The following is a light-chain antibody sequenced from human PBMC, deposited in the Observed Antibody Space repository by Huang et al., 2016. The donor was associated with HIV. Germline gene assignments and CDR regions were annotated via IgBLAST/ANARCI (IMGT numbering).Light chain of an antibody. J-gene: IGKJ4*01. CDR2: DAS. V-gene: IGKV3-11*01. Sequence: EIVLTQSPAPLSVFLGDTVSLSCRASQDISNYLGWYQQKPGQAPRLLIYDASIRPAGVSDRFSGSGSGTDFTLTINGLESEDFAFYYCQQRASRVTLGGGT. CDR1: QDISNY. CDR3: QQRASRVT.